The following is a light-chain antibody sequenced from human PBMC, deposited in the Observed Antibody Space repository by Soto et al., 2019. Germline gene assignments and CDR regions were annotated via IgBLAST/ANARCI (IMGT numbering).Light chain of an antibody. CDR1: QSASSW. Sequence: DIQMTQSPSSLSASVGDRVTITCRASQSASSWLAWYQQKPGKAPKLLIYDASNLESGVPSRFSGSRSGTDFTLTISSLEPDDFATYYCHQYNRFPYAFGQGTKVDIK. V-gene: IGKV1-5*01. CDR3: HQYNRFPYA. J-gene: IGKJ2*01. CDR2: DAS.